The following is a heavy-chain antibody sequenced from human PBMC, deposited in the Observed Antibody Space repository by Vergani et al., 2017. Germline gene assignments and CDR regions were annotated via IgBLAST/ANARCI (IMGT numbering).Heavy chain of an antibody. V-gene: IGHV3-9*01. CDR3: AKGTAMVTGRGAVDY. D-gene: IGHD5-18*01. Sequence: EVQLVESGGGLVQPGRSLRLSCAASGFTFDDYAMRWVRQAPGKGLEWVSGISWNSGSIGYADSVKGRFTISRDNAKNSLYLQMNSLRAEDTALYYCAKGTAMVTGRGAVDYWGQGTLVTVSS. CDR2: ISWNSGSI. J-gene: IGHJ4*02. CDR1: GFTFDDYA.